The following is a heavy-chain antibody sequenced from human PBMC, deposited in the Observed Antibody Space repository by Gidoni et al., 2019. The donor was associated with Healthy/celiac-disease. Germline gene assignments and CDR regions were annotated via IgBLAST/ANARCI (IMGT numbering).Heavy chain of an antibody. CDR2: IYSSGST. Sequence: QVQLQESGPGLVKPSATLSLTCTVSGGSISSSSWSWIRQPPGKGLEGIGYIYSSGSTNYNPPLKSRGTISVDTSKNQFSLKLSSVTAADTAVYYCARGGAASWFDPWGQGTLVTVSS. CDR3: ARGGAASWFDP. V-gene: IGHV4-59*08. J-gene: IGHJ5*02. CDR1: GGSISSSS. D-gene: IGHD6-25*01.